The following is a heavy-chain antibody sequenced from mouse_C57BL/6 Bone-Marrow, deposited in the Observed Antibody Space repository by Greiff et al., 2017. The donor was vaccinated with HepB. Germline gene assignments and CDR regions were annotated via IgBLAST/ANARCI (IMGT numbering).Heavy chain of an antibody. V-gene: IGHV5-17*01. CDR3: ARSLLGGFAY. CDR1: GFTFSDYG. J-gene: IGHJ3*01. Sequence: EVKLQESGGGLVKPGGSLKLSCAASGFTFSDYGMHWVRQAPEKGLEWVAYISSGSSTIYYADKVKGRFTISRDNAKNTLFLQMTSLRSEDTAMYYCARSLLGGFAYWGQGTLVTVSA. CDR2: ISSGSSTI. D-gene: IGHD2-10*01.